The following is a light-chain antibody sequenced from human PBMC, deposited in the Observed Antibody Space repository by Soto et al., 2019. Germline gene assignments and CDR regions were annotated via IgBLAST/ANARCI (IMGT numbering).Light chain of an antibody. CDR3: QHSYSTPLFT. J-gene: IGKJ3*01. Sequence: DIQMTQSPSSLSASVGDRVTITCRASQSISSYLNWYQQKPGKAPKLLIYAASSLQSGVPSRFSGSGSGTDFTLNISSLQPEDFATYYCQHSYSTPLFTFGPGTKVDIK. CDR1: QSISSY. CDR2: AAS. V-gene: IGKV1-39*01.